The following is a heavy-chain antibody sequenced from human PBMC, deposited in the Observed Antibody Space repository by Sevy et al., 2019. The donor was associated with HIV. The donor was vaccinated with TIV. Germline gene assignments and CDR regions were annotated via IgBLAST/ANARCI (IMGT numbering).Heavy chain of an antibody. CDR3: ARDLVIVAGYDP. Sequence: ASVNVSCKASGYTFTIYYIHWVRQAPGQGLEWMGVINPSSGRTTYAQKFQGRITMTRDTSTSIVYMELSSLRSEDTALYYCARDLVIVAGYDPWGQGTLVTVSS. V-gene: IGHV1-46*01. J-gene: IGHJ5*02. CDR2: INPSSGRT. CDR1: GYTFTIYY. D-gene: IGHD1-26*01.